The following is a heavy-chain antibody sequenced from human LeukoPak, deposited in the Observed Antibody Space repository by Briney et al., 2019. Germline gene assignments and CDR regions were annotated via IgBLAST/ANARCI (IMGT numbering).Heavy chain of an antibody. J-gene: IGHJ4*02. D-gene: IGHD1-14*01. CDR1: GFTFTKYW. V-gene: IGHV3-7*01. Sequence: GGSLRLSCAASGFTFTKYWMTWARQAPGKGLEWVGNIKQDGSDKNHMDSVKGRFTISRDNTKNSVYLQMSSLRAEDTAVYYCAREVWGPEYWGQGTLVTVSS. CDR3: AREVWGPEY. CDR2: IKQDGSDK.